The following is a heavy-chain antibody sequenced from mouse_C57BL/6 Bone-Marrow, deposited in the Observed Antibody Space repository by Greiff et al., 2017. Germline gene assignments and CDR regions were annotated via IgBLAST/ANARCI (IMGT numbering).Heavy chain of an antibody. D-gene: IGHD2-12*01. V-gene: IGHV1-82*01. CDR1: GYAFSSSW. CDR2: IYPGDGDT. J-gene: IGHJ2*01. Sequence: QVQLQQSGPELVKPGASVKISCKASGYAFSSSWMNWVKQRPGKGLEWIGRIYPGDGDTNYNGKVKGKATLTADKSYSTAYMQLSSLPYEDSAVYFCARDPYYIIYFDYWCQGTTRTVSS. CDR3: ARDPYYIIYFDY.